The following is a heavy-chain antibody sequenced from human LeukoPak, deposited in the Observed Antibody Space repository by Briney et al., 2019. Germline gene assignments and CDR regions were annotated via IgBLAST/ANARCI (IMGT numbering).Heavy chain of an antibody. CDR1: GGSFSGYY. V-gene: IGHV4-34*01. D-gene: IGHD1-1*01. J-gene: IGHJ6*03. CDR2: INHSGST. CDR3: ARGRGVVETTVYYYYYMDV. Sequence: SETLSLTCAVYGGSFSGYYWSWIRQPPGKGLEWIGEINHSGSTNYNPSLKSRVTTSVDTSKNQFSLKLSSVTAADTAVYYCARGRGVVETTVYYYYYMDVWGKGTTVTVSS.